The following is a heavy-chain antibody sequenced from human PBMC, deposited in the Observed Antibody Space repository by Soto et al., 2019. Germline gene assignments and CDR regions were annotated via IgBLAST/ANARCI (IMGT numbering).Heavy chain of an antibody. CDR2: IYRSGGT. V-gene: IGHV4-4*07. CDR1: GGSISTYY. CDR3: ARGAAAGVDYGMDV. D-gene: IGHD6-13*01. Sequence: PSETLSLTCSVSGGSISTYYWSWIRQPAGKGLEWIGRIYRSGGTNFNPSLMSRVSMSVDTSKNQFSLKLSSVVAADTAVYYCARGAAAGVDYGMDVWGQGTTATVSS. J-gene: IGHJ6*02.